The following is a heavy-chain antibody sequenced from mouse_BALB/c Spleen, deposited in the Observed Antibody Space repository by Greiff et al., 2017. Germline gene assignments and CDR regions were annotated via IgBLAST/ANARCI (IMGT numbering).Heavy chain of an antibody. D-gene: IGHD1-1*01. Sequence: VQLQQSGAELARPGASVKLSCTASGYTFTDYYINWVKQRTGQGLEWIGEIYPGSGNTYYNEKFKGKATLTADKSSSTAYMQLSSLTSEDSAVYFCARYYDYAMDYWGQGTSVTVSS. CDR1: GYTFTDYY. V-gene: IGHV1-77*01. CDR3: ARYYDYAMDY. J-gene: IGHJ4*01. CDR2: IYPGSGNT.